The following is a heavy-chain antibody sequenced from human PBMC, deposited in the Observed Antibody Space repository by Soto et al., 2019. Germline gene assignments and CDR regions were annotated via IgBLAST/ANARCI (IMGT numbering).Heavy chain of an antibody. V-gene: IGHV4-61*01. CDR2: IYYSGST. CDR1: GGSVSSGSYY. Sequence: SETLSLTCTVSGGSVSSGSYYWSWIRQPPGKGLEWIGYIYYSGSTNYNPSLKSRVTISVDTSKNQFSLKLSSVTAADTAVYYCARDTRGYSYGKDYYYYYGMDVWGQGTTVT. J-gene: IGHJ6*02. CDR3: ARDTRGYSYGKDYYYYYGMDV. D-gene: IGHD5-18*01.